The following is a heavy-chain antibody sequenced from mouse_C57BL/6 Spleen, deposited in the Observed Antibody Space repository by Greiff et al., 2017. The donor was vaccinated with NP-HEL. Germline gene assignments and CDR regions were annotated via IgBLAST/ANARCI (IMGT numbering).Heavy chain of an antibody. CDR1: GYAFSSSW. CDR2: IYPGDGDT. CDR3: ARSAGYFDV. Sequence: QVQLQQSGPELVKPGASVKISCKASGYAFSSSWMNRVKQRPGKGLEWIGRIYPGDGDTNYNGKFKGKATLTADKSSSTAYMQLSGLTSEDSAVYFCARSAGYFDVWGTGTTVTVSS. V-gene: IGHV1-82*01. J-gene: IGHJ1*03.